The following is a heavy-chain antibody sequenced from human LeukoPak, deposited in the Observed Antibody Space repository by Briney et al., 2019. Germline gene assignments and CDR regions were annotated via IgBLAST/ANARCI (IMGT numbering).Heavy chain of an antibody. D-gene: IGHD2-2*03. Sequence: AGGSLRLSCAASGFTFSSYSMNWVRQAPGKGLEWVSSISTSSSYISYADSVKGRFTISRDNAKKSLYLQMNSLRAEDTAVYYCARGKVNFGYCSSTSCYAGGVYDAFDIWGQGTMVTVSS. V-gene: IGHV3-21*01. CDR2: ISTSSSYI. CDR3: ARGKVNFGYCSSTSCYAGGVYDAFDI. J-gene: IGHJ3*02. CDR1: GFTFSSYS.